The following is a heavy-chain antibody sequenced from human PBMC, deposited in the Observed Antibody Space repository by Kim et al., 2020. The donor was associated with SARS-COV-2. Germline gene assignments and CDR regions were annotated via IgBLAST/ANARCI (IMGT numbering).Heavy chain of an antibody. Sequence: ETLSLTCTVSSDSISSYYWSWIRQLPGKGLEWIGYIFYSGSTNYNPSLKSRVTISWDTSRNQFSLDLTSVIDADTAVYYCARSEGRASWHQFDYWGQGILVTVSS. CDR3: ARSEGRASWHQFDY. J-gene: IGHJ4*02. CDR1: SDSISSYY. V-gene: IGHV4-59*01. CDR2: IFYSGST.